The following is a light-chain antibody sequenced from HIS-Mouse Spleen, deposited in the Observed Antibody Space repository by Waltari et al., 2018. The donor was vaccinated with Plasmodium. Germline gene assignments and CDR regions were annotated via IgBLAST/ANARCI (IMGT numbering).Light chain of an antibody. CDR1: QDISNY. Sequence: DIQMTQSPSSLSASVGDRVTITCQASQDISNYLNWYQQKPGKAPKLLIYDAAKLETGVPARFRGSGSGTDFTFTISSLQPEDIATYYCQQYDNLPPYTFGQGTKLEIK. CDR3: QQYDNLPPYT. J-gene: IGKJ2*01. CDR2: DAA. V-gene: IGKV1-33*01.